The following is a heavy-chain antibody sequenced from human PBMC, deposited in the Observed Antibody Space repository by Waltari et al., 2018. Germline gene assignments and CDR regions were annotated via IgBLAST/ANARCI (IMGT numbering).Heavy chain of an antibody. V-gene: IGHV4-34*01. CDR2: INHSGST. D-gene: IGHD2-15*01. J-gene: IGHJ6*02. Sequence: QVQLQQWGAGLLKASETLSLTCAVYGGSFSGYYWSWIRQPPGKGLEWIGEINHSGSTNYNPPLKSRVTISVDTSKNQFSLKLSSVTAADTAVYYCARGRGPNCSGGSCYYYYGMDVWGQGTTVTVSS. CDR3: ARGRGPNCSGGSCYYYYGMDV. CDR1: GGSFSGYY.